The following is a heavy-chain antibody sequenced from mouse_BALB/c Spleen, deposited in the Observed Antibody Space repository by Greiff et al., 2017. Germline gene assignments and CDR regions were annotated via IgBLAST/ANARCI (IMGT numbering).Heavy chain of an antibody. D-gene: IGHD3-3*01. CDR3: ARDGGRGWFAY. CDR2: IRNKANGYTT. V-gene: IGHV7-3*02. CDR1: GFTFTDYY. J-gene: IGHJ3*01. Sequence: EVKVVESGGGLVQPGGSLRLSCATSGFTFTDYYMSWVRQPPGKALEWLGFIRNKANGYTTEYSASVKGRFTISRDNSQSILYLQMNTLRAEDSATYYCARDGGRGWFAYWGQGTLVTVSA.